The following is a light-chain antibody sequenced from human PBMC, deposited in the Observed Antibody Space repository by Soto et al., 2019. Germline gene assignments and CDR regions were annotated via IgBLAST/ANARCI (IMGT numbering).Light chain of an antibody. V-gene: IGKV3-15*01. CDR2: GAS. J-gene: IGKJ4*01. CDR3: QQYNNWPPLT. Sequence: EIVMTQSPATLSVSPGERATLSCRASQSVSSNLAWYQQKPGQAPRLLIYGASTRATGIQARFSGSGSGTEFTLTISSLQSEDFAVYYCQQYNNWPPLTFGGGNKVEIK. CDR1: QSVSSN.